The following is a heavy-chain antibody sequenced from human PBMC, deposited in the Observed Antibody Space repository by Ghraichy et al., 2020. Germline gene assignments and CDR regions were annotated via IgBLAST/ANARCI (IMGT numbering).Heavy chain of an antibody. J-gene: IGHJ4*02. Sequence: SETLSLTCSVSGDSINSGGYYWTWIRQSPGKGLEWLGYIYSTGTTYYSPSLKSRIDISVDTSNNQFSLSLRSVTAADTAVYYCGRVNSGFLHIDNWGQGTLVTVSS. V-gene: IGHV4-31*03. CDR3: GRVNSGFLHIDN. CDR2: IYSTGTT. CDR1: GDSINSGGYY. D-gene: IGHD3-22*01.